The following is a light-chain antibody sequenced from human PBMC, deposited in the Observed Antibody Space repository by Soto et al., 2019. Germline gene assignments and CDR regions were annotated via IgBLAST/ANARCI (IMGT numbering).Light chain of an antibody. V-gene: IGKV1-39*01. J-gene: IGKJ1*01. CDR3: QQSYSTPPET. CDR1: QSISSY. Sequence: DIQMTQSPSSLSASVGDRVTITCRASQSISSYLNWYQQKPGKAPKLLIYAASSLQSGVPSRFSGSGSGTDFTLTFSSLQPEDFATYYCQQSYSTPPETFGQGTKVDIK. CDR2: AAS.